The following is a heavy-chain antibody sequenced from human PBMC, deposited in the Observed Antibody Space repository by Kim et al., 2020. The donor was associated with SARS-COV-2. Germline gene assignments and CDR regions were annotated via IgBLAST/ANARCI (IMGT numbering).Heavy chain of an antibody. CDR2: ILPGSGDP. D-gene: IGHD6-13*01. V-gene: IGHV1-3*01. CDR3: ARGYSTTYFDF. CDR1: GYPFTKYA. J-gene: IGHJ4*02. Sequence: ASVKVSCKTSGYPFTKYAFHWLRQAPGQSPEWVGSILPGSGDPKYSPIFAGRVTIPADTSTTTAYMELATLTSADSAVYYCARGYSTTYFDFWGQGALLTVSS.